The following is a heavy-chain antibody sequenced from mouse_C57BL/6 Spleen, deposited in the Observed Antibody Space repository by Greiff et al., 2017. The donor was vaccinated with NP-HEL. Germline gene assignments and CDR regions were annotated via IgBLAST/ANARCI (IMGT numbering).Heavy chain of an antibody. CDR3: ARRGYYGSDYAMVY. J-gene: IGHJ4*01. CDR1: GYAFSSSW. D-gene: IGHD1-1*01. CDR2: IYPGDGDT. Sequence: VQLQQSGPELVKPGASVKISCKASGYAFSSSWMNWVKQRPGKGLEWIGRIYPGDGDTNYNGKFKGKATLTADKSSSTAYMQLSSLTSEDSAVYFCARRGYYGSDYAMVYWGQGTSVTVSS. V-gene: IGHV1-82*01.